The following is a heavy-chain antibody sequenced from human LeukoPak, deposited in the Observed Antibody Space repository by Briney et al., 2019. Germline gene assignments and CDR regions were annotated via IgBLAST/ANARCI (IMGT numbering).Heavy chain of an antibody. J-gene: IGHJ5*02. CDR1: GYTFTGYY. D-gene: IGHD6-13*01. V-gene: IGHV1-2*02. Sequence: GASVKVSCKASGYTFTGYYMHWVRQAPGQGLEWMGWINPNSGGTNYAQKFQGRVTMTRDTSISTAYMELTRLRSDDTAVYYCARDVPAGNNWFDPWAREPWSPSPQ. CDR2: INPNSGGT. CDR3: ARDVPAGNNWFDP.